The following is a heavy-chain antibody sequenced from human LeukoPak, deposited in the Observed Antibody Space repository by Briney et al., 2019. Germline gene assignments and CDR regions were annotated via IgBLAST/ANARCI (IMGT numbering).Heavy chain of an antibody. D-gene: IGHD6-13*01. J-gene: IGHJ4*02. CDR3: ARDSDAAAGLNYFDY. V-gene: IGHV1-18*01. CDR2: ISAYNGNT. CDR1: GYTFTSYG. Sequence: ASVKVSCKASGYTFTSYGISWVRQAPGQGLEWMGWISAYNGNTNYAQKLQGRVTMTTDTSTSTAYMELRSLRSDDTAVYYCARDSDAAAGLNYFDYWGQGTLVTVSS.